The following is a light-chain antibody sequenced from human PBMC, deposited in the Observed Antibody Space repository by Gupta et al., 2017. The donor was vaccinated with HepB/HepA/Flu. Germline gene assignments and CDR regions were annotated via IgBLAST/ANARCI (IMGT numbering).Light chain of an antibody. J-gene: IGLJ3*02. V-gene: IGLV2-11*01. CDR1: RSDVGGYNY. CDR3: CSYAGSYLPWV. Sequence: QSALTQPRSVSGSPGQSVTISCTGTRSDVGGYNYVSWYQQHPGKAPKLMIYDVSKRPSVVPDRFSGSKSGNTASLTISGLQAEDEADYYCCSYAGSYLPWVFGGGTELTVL. CDR2: DVS.